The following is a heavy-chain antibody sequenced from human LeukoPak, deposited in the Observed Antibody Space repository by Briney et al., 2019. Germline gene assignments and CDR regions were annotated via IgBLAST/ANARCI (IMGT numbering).Heavy chain of an antibody. CDR2: VYYNGNT. D-gene: IGHD6-13*01. CDR3: ARIFKFSSSGESFDS. CDR1: GGSISSTSYY. J-gene: IGHJ4*02. V-gene: IGHV4-39*01. Sequence: KPSETLSLTCTVSGGSISSTSYYWGWIRQPPGKGLEWIGSVYYNGNTYYNPSLKSRVTISVDTSKNRFSLKLSSVTAADTAVYYCARIFKFSSSGESFDSWGQGTLVTVSS.